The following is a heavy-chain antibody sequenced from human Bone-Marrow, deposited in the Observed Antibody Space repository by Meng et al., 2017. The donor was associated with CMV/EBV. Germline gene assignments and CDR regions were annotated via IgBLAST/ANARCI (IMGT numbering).Heavy chain of an antibody. CDR1: GGTFSSYA. Sequence: SVKVSCKASGGTFSSYAISWVRQAPGQGLEWMGGIIPIFGTANYAQKFQGRVTMTRNTSISTAYMELSSLRSEDTAVYYCARGGWELRKFDYWGQGTLVTVSS. J-gene: IGHJ4*02. V-gene: IGHV1-69*05. CDR2: IIPIFGTA. CDR3: ARGGWELRKFDY. D-gene: IGHD1-26*01.